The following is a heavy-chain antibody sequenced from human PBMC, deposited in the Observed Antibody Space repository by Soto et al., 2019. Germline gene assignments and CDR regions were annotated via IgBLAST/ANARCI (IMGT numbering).Heavy chain of an antibody. J-gene: IGHJ6*02. CDR2: INHSGST. Sequence: QVQLQQWGAGLLKPSETLSLTCAVYGGSFTGYYWSWLRQPPGKGPEWIGEINHSGSTKYIPSLENRVTISVDTSKNQFSLRLNSVSAADTAVYYCARTGGMDLWSQGATVTVSS. CDR1: GGSFTGYY. CDR3: ARTGGMDL. V-gene: IGHV4-34*01.